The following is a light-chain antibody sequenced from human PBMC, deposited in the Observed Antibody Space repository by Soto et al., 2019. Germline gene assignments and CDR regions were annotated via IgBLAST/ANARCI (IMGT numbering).Light chain of an antibody. CDR3: CSYAGSSTLVV. Sequence: QSALTQPASVSGSPGQSITISCTGTSSDVGSYNLVSWYQQHPGKAPKLMIYEGSKRPSGVSNRFSGSKSGNTASLTISGIKAEDEADYYCCSYAGSSTLVVFCGGTKVTVL. V-gene: IGLV2-23*01. CDR1: SSDVGSYNL. CDR2: EGS. J-gene: IGLJ2*01.